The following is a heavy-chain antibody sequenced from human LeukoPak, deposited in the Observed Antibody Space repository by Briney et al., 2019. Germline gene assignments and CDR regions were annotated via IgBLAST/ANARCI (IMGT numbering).Heavy chain of an antibody. Sequence: AGGSLRLSCAASEFTVSYNYMTWVRQAPGKGLECVSVIYSGGSTNYADSVKGRFTISRDSSKNTLYLQMNGLRADDTAVYYCASGGGYSYAPPYYWGQGTLVTVSS. CDR3: ASGGGYSYAPPYY. D-gene: IGHD5-18*01. J-gene: IGHJ4*02. V-gene: IGHV3-66*01. CDR1: EFTVSYNY. CDR2: IYSGGST.